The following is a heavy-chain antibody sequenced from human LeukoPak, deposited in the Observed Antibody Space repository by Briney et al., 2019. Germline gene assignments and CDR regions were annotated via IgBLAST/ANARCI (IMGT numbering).Heavy chain of an antibody. V-gene: IGHV3-30*02. CDR3: AKEVGDYSYYFDY. CDR2: IRSDGSNK. CDR1: GFTFGSYG. Sequence: GGSLRLSCAASGFTFGSYGMHWVRQAPGKGLEWVTFIRSDGSNKYYADSVKGRFTISRDNSKNTLYLQMNSLRAEDTAVYYCAKEVGDYSYYFDYWGQGTLVTVSS. D-gene: IGHD2-15*01. J-gene: IGHJ4*02.